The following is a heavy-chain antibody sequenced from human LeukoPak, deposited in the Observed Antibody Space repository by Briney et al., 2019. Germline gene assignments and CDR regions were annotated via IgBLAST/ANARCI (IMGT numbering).Heavy chain of an antibody. CDR1: GFTLSNYA. V-gene: IGHV3-30-3*01. Sequence: GGSLRLSCAASGFTLSNYAMYWVRQAPGKGLEWVAVISYDGSKKHYADSVKGRFTISRDNSKNTLFLQMNSLRADDTADTAVYYCARDSGAYDIWNYFGYWGQGTLVTVSS. D-gene: IGHD3-3*01. CDR3: ARDSGAYDIWNYFGY. CDR2: ISYDGSKK. J-gene: IGHJ4*02.